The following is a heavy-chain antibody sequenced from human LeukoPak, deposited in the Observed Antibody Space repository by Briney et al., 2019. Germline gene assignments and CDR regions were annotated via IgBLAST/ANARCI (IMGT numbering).Heavy chain of an antibody. D-gene: IGHD3-16*01. J-gene: IGHJ3*01. CDR2: NYYSGST. CDR3: AGGYGGDDAFDF. CDR1: GGSISSYY. Sequence: SETLSLTCTVSGGSISSYYWSWLRQPPGQGLEWIGYNYYSGSTKANPSLNSRVTISVEPSKNQFSLKLTSGTAADTAVYYCAGGYGGDDAFDFWGQGTMVTVSS. V-gene: IGHV4-59*01.